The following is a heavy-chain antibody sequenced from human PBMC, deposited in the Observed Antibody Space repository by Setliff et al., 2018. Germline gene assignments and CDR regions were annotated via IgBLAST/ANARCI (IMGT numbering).Heavy chain of an antibody. D-gene: IGHD4-17*01. J-gene: IGHJ6*02. Sequence: VKVSCKASGGTFSSYAISWVRQAPGQGLEWMGGIIPIFGTANYAQKFQGRVTITADESTSTAYMELSSLRSEDTAVYYCARDLIDPDYGDYLSFYYYGMDVWDQGTTVTVSS. CDR1: GGTFSSYA. V-gene: IGHV1-69*01. CDR2: IIPIFGTA. CDR3: ARDLIDPDYGDYLSFYYYGMDV.